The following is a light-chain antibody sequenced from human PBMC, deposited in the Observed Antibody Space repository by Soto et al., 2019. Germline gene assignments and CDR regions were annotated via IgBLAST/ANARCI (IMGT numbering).Light chain of an antibody. Sequence: QSVLTQPPSVSGAPGQRVTISCTGSSSNIGAGYDVHWYQQLPGTAPKLLIYGNSNRPSGVPDRFSGSKSGTSAFLAITGLQAEDEADYYCQSYDSSRSGYVFGTGTKVTVL. V-gene: IGLV1-40*01. CDR3: QSYDSSRSGYV. CDR2: GNS. CDR1: SSNIGAGYD. J-gene: IGLJ1*01.